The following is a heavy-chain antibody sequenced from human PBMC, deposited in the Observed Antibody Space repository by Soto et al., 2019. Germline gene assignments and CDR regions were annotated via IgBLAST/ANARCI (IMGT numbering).Heavy chain of an antibody. D-gene: IGHD2-2*01. CDR3: ARGGLEIVVVPAAKRYYYYYMDV. J-gene: IGHJ6*03. Sequence: EVQLVESGGGLVQPGGSLRLSCAASGFTVSRNYMSWVRQAQVKGLDWVSVIYIGGSTYYADSVEGRFTNSRDHSKNTLYLQINSVRGEDTAVYYCARGGLEIVVVPAAKRYYYYYMDVWGKGTTVTVS. CDR1: GFTVSRNY. CDR2: IYIGGST. V-gene: IGHV3-66*01.